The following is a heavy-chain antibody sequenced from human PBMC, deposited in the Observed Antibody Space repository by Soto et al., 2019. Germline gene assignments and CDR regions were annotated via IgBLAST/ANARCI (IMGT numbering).Heavy chain of an antibody. J-gene: IGHJ6*02. CDR2: ISAYNGNT. CDR1: GYSFTTYG. Sequence: QVQLVQSGGEVKKPGASVKVSCKTSGYSFTTYGISWVRQAPGQGLEWMGWISAYNGNTNYAQKLQDRVTMTTDTSASTAYRERRSLRSDATAVYYWAREGPAPYYYYTMDVWGHGSTVTVSS. V-gene: IGHV1-18*01. CDR3: AREGPAPYYYYTMDV.